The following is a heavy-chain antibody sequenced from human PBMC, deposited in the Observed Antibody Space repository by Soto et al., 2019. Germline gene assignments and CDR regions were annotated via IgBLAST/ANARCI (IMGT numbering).Heavy chain of an antibody. Sequence: EVQLVESGGGLVKAGVSLRLSCAASGFTFSDYSINWVRQARGKGLEWVSTISRIHKIYYAHSVKGRFTISRDHAQNSMSLQTNSLRGADTGVYYCSRDLRTVAAYGFDIWARVTMVTVSS. CDR3: SRDLRTVAAYGFDI. CDR2: ISRIHKI. CDR1: GFTFSDYS. V-gene: IGHV3-21*01. J-gene: IGHJ3*02. D-gene: IGHD2-15*01.